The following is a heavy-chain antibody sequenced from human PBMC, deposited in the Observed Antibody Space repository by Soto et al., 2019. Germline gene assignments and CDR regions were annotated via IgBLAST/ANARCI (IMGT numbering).Heavy chain of an antibody. CDR3: AKDLYSNYGDAFDI. J-gene: IGHJ3*02. Sequence: EVQLVESGGGLVQPGRSLRRSCAASGFTFDDYAMHWVRQAPGKGLEWVSGISWNSDNIVYADSVKGRFTISRDNAKNSLYLQMNSLRAEDTALYYCAKDLYSNYGDAFDIWGQGTMVTVSS. CDR1: GFTFDDYA. V-gene: IGHV3-9*01. D-gene: IGHD4-4*01. CDR2: ISWNSDNI.